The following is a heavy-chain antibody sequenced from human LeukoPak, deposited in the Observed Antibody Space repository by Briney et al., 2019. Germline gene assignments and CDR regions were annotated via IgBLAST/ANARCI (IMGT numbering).Heavy chain of an antibody. Sequence: GGSLRLSCAASGFTFSSYGMSWVCQAPGKGLEWVSAISGSGGSTYYADSVKGRFTISRDNSKNTLYLQMNSLRAEDTAVYYCAKSPLGVAAYNWFDPWGQGTLVTVSS. J-gene: IGHJ5*02. CDR3: AKSPLGVAAYNWFDP. V-gene: IGHV3-23*01. CDR1: GFTFSSYG. D-gene: IGHD2-15*01. CDR2: ISGSGGST.